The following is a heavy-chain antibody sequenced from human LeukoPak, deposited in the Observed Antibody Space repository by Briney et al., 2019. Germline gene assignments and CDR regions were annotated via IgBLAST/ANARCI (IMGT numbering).Heavy chain of an antibody. J-gene: IGHJ4*02. V-gene: IGHV3-21*01. CDR2: ISSSSSYI. CDR1: GFTFSSYS. D-gene: IGHD6-19*01. CDR3: AREEQWSPDFFDY. Sequence: GGSLRLSRAASGFTFSSYSMNWVRQAPGKGLEWVSSISSSSSYIYYADSVKGRFTISRDNAKNSLYLQMNSLRAEDTAVYYCAREEQWSPDFFDYWGQGTLVTVSS.